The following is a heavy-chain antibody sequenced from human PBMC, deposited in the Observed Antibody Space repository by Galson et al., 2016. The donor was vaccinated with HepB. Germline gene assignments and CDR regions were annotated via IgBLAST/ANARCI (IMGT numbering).Heavy chain of an antibody. V-gene: IGHV3-73*01. J-gene: IGHJ5*02. CDR2: IRSKANRYAT. Sequence: SLRLSCAASGFTCSGSAMHWVRQASGKGLEWVGRIRSKANRYATAYAASVKGRFTISRDDSKNTAYLQMNSLKTEDTAVCYSTRHISRTDTAMVYGFDPWGQGTLVTVSS. CDR3: TRHISRTDTAMVYGFDP. D-gene: IGHD5-18*01. CDR1: GFTCSGSA.